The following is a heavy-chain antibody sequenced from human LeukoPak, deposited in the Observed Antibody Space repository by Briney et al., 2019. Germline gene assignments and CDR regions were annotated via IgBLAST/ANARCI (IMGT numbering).Heavy chain of an antibody. CDR1: GYSITSGYY. CDR2: FYHSGST. Sequence: SETLSLTCTVSGYSITSGYYWGWMRQPPGKGLEWIGSFYHSGSTYYKPSLNSRVTISEDKSKNQFSLQLSTLTSEDMALYFCARTHGIVEAADWFDPWGQGTLVSVSS. D-gene: IGHD2-2*01. J-gene: IGHJ5*02. CDR3: ARTHGIVEAADWFDP. V-gene: IGHV4-38-2*02.